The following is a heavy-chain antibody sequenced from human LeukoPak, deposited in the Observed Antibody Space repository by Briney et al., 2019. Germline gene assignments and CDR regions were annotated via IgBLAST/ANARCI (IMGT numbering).Heavy chain of an antibody. CDR3: AREWQWLRAPGY. CDR1: GGAFSGYY. J-gene: IGHJ4*02. D-gene: IGHD6-19*01. Sequence: SETLSLTCAVYGGAFSGYYWSWIRQPPGKGLEWIGEINHSGSTNYNPSLKSRVTISVDTSKNQFSLKLSSVTAADTAVYYCAREWQWLRAPGYWGQGTLVTVSS. V-gene: IGHV4-34*01. CDR2: INHSGST.